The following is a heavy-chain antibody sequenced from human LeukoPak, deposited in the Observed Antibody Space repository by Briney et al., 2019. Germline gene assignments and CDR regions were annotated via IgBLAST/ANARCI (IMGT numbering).Heavy chain of an antibody. CDR1: GYTFTSCG. CDR2: ISAYNGNT. D-gene: IGHD1-1*01. V-gene: IGHV1-18*01. CDR3: ARLQLELNWFDP. Sequence: ASVKVSCKASGYTFTSCGISWVRQAPGQGLEWMGWISAYNGNTNYAQKLQGRVTMTTDTSTSTAYMELRSLRSDDTAVYYCARLQLELNWFDPWGQGTLVTVSS. J-gene: IGHJ5*02.